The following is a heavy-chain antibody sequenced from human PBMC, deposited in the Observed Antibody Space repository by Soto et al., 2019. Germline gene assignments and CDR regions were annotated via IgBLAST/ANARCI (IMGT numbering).Heavy chain of an antibody. J-gene: IGHJ4*02. D-gene: IGHD3-22*01. V-gene: IGHV3-23*01. CDR3: AKTPGEIDDSSRYSFDH. CDR2: ITSSGGGT. Sequence: GSLRLSCITSGFTFGNYAMSWVRQAPVKGLEWVSTITSSGGGTYYADSVRGRFSVSRDILRSTMYLQMNNLAAEDSATYYCAKTPGEIDDSSRYSFDHWGQRTIVPVAS. CDR1: GFTFGNYA.